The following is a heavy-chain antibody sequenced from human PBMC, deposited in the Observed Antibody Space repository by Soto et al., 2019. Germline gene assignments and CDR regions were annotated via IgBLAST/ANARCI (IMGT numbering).Heavy chain of an antibody. CDR1: GGSFSGYY. D-gene: IGHD6-6*01. CDR3: ARLRYSSSIRRYYYYGMDV. CDR2: INHSGST. V-gene: IGHV4-34*01. Sequence: PSETLSLTCAVYGGSFSGYYWSWIRQPPGKGLEWIGEINHSGSTNYNPSLKSRVTISVDTSKNQFSLKLSSVTAADTAVYYCARLRYSSSIRRYYYYGMDVWGQGTTVTVSS. J-gene: IGHJ6*02.